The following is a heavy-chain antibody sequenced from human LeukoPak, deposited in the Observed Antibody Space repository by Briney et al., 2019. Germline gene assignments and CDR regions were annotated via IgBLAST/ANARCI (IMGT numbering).Heavy chain of an antibody. CDR3: ARDRVPAAQFDY. Sequence: GGSLRLSCAASGFTFCSYGMHWVRQAPGKGLEWVAVIWYDGSNKYYADSVKGRFTISRDNSKNTLYLQMNSLRAEDTAVYYCARDRVPAAQFDYWGQGTLVTVSS. V-gene: IGHV3-33*01. J-gene: IGHJ4*02. CDR2: IWYDGSNK. CDR1: GFTFCSYG. D-gene: IGHD2-2*01.